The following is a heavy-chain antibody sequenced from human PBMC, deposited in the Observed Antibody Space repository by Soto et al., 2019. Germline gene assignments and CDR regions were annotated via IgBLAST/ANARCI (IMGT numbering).Heavy chain of an antibody. CDR2: INAGNGNT. Sequence: QVQLVQSGAEVKKPGASVKVSCKASGYTFTSYAMHWVRQAPGHRLEWMGWINAGNGNTKYSQKFQGRVTITRDTSASTAYMELSSLRSEDTAVYYCARDIAVAGTRYYFDYWGQGTLVTVSS. CDR1: GYTFTSYA. CDR3: ARDIAVAGTRYYFDY. V-gene: IGHV1-3*01. J-gene: IGHJ4*02. D-gene: IGHD6-19*01.